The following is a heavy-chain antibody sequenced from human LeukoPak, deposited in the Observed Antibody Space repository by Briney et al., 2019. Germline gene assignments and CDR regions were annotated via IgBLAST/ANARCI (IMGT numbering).Heavy chain of an antibody. D-gene: IGHD3/OR15-3a*01. CDR1: GGSFSGYY. CDR3: ARPQWTTYFRVAFEI. V-gene: IGHV4-34*01. CDR2: INHSGST. J-gene: IGHJ3*02. Sequence: PSETLSLTCAVYGGSFSGYYWSWIRQPPGKGLEWIGEINHSGSTNYNPSLKSRVTISVDTSKNQFSLKLSSVTAADTAVYYCARPQWTTYFRVAFEIWGQGTMVTVSS.